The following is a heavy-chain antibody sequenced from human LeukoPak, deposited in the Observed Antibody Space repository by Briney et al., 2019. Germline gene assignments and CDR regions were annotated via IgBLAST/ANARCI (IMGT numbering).Heavy chain of an antibody. CDR2: IYYSGST. J-gene: IGHJ3*02. CDR3: ARDVVRGGRAFDI. Sequence: SETLSLTCTVSGGSISSYYGSWIRQPPGKGLEWIGYIYYSGSTNYNPSLKSRVTISVDTSKNQFSLKLSSVTAADTAVYYCARDVVRGGRAFDIWGQGTMVAVSS. CDR1: GGSISSYY. D-gene: IGHD3-10*01. V-gene: IGHV4-59*01.